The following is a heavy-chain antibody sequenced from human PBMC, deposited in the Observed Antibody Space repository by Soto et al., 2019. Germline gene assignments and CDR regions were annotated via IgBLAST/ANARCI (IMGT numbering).Heavy chain of an antibody. D-gene: IGHD2-21*02. J-gene: IGHJ6*02. V-gene: IGHV1-58*01. Sequence: GASVKVSCKASGFTFTSSAVQWVRQARGQRLEWIGWIVVGSGNTNYAQKFQERVTITRDMSTSTAYMELSSLRSEDTAAYYCAASSNYCGGDCYSPFLNYGMDVWGQGTTVTVSS. CDR2: IVVGSGNT. CDR3: AASSNYCGGDCYSPFLNYGMDV. CDR1: GFTFTSSA.